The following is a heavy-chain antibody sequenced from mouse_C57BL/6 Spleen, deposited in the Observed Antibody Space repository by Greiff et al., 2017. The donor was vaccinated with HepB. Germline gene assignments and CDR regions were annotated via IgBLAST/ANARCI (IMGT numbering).Heavy chain of an antibody. CDR2: ISSGSSTI. CDR3: ARGGNYVDWYFDV. Sequence: DVQLVESGGGLVKPGGSLKLSCAASGFTFSDYGMHWVRQAPEKGLEWVAYISSGSSTIYYADTVKGRFTISRDNAKNTLFLQMTSLRSEDTAMYYCARGGNYVDWYFDVWGTGTTVTVSS. D-gene: IGHD2-1*01. CDR1: GFTFSDYG. V-gene: IGHV5-17*01. J-gene: IGHJ1*03.